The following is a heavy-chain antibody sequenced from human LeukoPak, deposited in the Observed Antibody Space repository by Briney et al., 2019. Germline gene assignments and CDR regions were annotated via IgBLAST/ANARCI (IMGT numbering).Heavy chain of an antibody. CDR3: ARQGIDAFDI. Sequence: WETLSLTCTVSGGSISSHYWSWIRQPPGKGLEWIAYIYYTGTSNYNPSLKSRVTISVDTSKNQISLRLSSVTAADTAVYYCARQGIDAFDIWGQGTLVTVSS. J-gene: IGHJ3*02. CDR2: IYYTGTS. V-gene: IGHV4-59*08. CDR1: GGSISSHY.